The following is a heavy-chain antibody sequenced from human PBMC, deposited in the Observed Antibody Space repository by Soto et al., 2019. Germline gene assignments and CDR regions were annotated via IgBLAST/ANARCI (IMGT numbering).Heavy chain of an antibody. V-gene: IGHV1-69*12. CDR1: GGTFSSYA. D-gene: IGHD4-17*01. CDR2: IIPIFGTA. Sequence: QVPLVQSGAEVKKPGSSVKVSCKASGGTFSSYAISWVRQAPGQGLEWMGGIIPIFGTANYAQKFQGRVTITADESTSTAYMELSSLRSEDTAVYYCARANDYGGNSYFYGMDVWGQGTTVTVSS. CDR3: ARANDYGGNSYFYGMDV. J-gene: IGHJ6*02.